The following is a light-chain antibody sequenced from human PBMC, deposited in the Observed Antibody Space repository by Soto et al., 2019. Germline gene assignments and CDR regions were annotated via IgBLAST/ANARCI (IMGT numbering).Light chain of an antibody. V-gene: IGLV2-14*01. J-gene: IGLJ2*01. Sequence: QSALIQPASVSGSPGQSITISCVGTNSDIGSYTSVSWFQHHPGTAPKLMISEVSNRPSGVSSRFSGSKSGHTASLTISGLQAEDEATYYCSSFTSSSTVVFGGGTKLTVL. CDR2: EVS. CDR1: NSDIGSYTS. CDR3: SSFTSSSTVV.